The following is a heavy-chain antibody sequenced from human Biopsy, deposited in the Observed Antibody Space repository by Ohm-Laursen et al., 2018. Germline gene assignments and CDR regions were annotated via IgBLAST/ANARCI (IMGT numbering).Heavy chain of an antibody. CDR3: ARMDCSGGSCHYYSYGMDV. CDR1: GVSITAYY. CDR2: IHHSGST. Sequence: GTLPLTCTVSGVSITAYYWSWIRQPPGKGLECIGNIHHSGSTNYNPPLKSRLTISVDTSKNQFSLKLSSVTAADTAVYYCARMDCSGGSCHYYSYGMDVWGQGTTVTVSS. V-gene: IGHV4-4*09. D-gene: IGHD2-15*01. J-gene: IGHJ6*02.